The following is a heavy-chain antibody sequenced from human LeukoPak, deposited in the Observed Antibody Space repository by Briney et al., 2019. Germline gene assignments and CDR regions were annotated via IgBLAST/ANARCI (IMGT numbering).Heavy chain of an antibody. CDR2: ISGSGGNT. J-gene: IGHJ4*02. Sequence: GSLRLSCATSGFTFTTFWMHWVRQVPGKGLVWVSGISGSGGNTYYADSVKGRFTISRDNSKNTLYLQMNSLRAEDTAVYYCAKEPWFRDYWGQGTLVTVSS. D-gene: IGHD3-10*01. V-gene: IGHV3-23*01. CDR1: GFTFTTFW. CDR3: AKEPWFRDY.